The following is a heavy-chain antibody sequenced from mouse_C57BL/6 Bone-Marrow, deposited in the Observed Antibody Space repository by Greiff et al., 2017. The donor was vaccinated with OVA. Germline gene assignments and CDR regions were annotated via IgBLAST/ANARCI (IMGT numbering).Heavy chain of an antibody. Sequence: AAEGVDFSRYWMSWVRRAPGKGLEWIGEINPDSSTINYAPSLKDKFIISRDNAKNTLYLQMSKVRSEDTALYYCARLLYYGNFDWYFDVWGTGTTVTVSS. J-gene: IGHJ1*03. CDR1: GVDFSRYW. CDR3: ARLLYYGNFDWYFDV. V-gene: IGHV4-1*01. D-gene: IGHD2-1*01. CDR2: INPDSSTI.